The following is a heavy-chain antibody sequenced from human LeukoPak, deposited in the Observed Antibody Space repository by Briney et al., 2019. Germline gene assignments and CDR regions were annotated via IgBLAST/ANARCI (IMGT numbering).Heavy chain of an antibody. CDR2: IRSKAYGGTT. D-gene: IGHD5-12*01. V-gene: IGHV3-49*04. CDR3: TRGRATYYYYYVDV. CDR1: GFTFGDYA. Sequence: GGSLRLSCTASGFTFGDYAMSWVRQAPGKGLEWVGFIRSKAYGGTTEYAASVKGRFTISRDDSKSIAYLQMNSLKTEDTAVYYCTRGRATYYYYYVDVWGKGATVTVSS. J-gene: IGHJ6*03.